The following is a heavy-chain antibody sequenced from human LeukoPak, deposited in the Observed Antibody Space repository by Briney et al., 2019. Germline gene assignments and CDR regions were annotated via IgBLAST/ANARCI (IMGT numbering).Heavy chain of an antibody. CDR2: ISWDGGST. Sequence: GGSLRLSCAASGFTFDDYAMHWVRQAPGKGLEWVSLISWDGGSTYYADSVKGRFTISRDNSKNSLYLQMNSLRAEDTALYYCAKGFGDSSGYYQYYFDYWGQGTLVTVSS. J-gene: IGHJ4*02. V-gene: IGHV3-43D*03. CDR3: AKGFGDSSGYYQYYFDY. CDR1: GFTFDDYA. D-gene: IGHD3-22*01.